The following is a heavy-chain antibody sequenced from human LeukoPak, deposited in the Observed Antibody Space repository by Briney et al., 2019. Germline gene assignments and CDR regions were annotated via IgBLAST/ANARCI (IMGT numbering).Heavy chain of an antibody. CDR1: GFTFSSYA. Sequence: PGGSLRLSCAASGFTFSSYAMHWVRQAPGKGLEWVAVISYDGSNKYYADSVKGRFTISRDNSKNTLYLQMNSLRAEDTAVYYCASAYSSGWHYFDYWGQGTLVTVSS. V-gene: IGHV3-30-3*01. CDR2: ISYDGSNK. CDR3: ASAYSSGWHYFDY. J-gene: IGHJ4*02. D-gene: IGHD6-19*01.